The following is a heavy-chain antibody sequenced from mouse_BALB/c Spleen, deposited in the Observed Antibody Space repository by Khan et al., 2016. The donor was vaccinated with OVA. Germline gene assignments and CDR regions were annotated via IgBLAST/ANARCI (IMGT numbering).Heavy chain of an antibody. CDR2: IWGGGST. V-gene: IGHV2-6-4*01. D-gene: IGHD2-14*01. Sequence: QVQLKESGPGLVAPSRSLSITCTVSGFSLSRYSIHWVRQPPGKGLEWLGMIWGGGSTDYNSTLKSRLSIGKDNSKSQVFLKMNSLQTDDTAMYYCARAYYRYDGYYAMDYWGQGTSVTVSS. CDR3: ARAYYRYDGYYAMDY. J-gene: IGHJ4*01. CDR1: GFSLSRYS.